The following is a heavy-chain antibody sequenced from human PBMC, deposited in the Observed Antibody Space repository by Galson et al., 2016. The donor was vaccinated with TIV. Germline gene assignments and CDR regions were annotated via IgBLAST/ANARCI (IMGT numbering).Heavy chain of an antibody. J-gene: IGHJ6*02. CDR1: GFIFSDYY. CDR2: ISNSGSYT. D-gene: IGHD5-18*01. Sequence: SLRLSCAASGFIFSDYYIFWIRQAPGKGLEWVSCISNSGSYTNYADSVKGRFTISRDNAKNSSYLQMNSLRFEDTALYYCTKARGYGYGSPQDYYYGMDVWGQGTTVTVSS. V-gene: IGHV3-11*03. CDR3: TKARGYGYGSPQDYYYGMDV.